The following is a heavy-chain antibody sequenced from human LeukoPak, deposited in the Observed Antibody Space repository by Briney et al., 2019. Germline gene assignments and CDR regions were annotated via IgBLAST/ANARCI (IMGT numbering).Heavy chain of an antibody. CDR2: IYYSGST. D-gene: IGHD6-19*01. CDR1: SGSISSSSYY. V-gene: IGHV4-39*01. CDR3: ARQERSGWYSYFQH. Sequence: SETLSLTCTVSSGSISSSSYYWGWIRQPPGKGLEWIGSIYYSGSTYYNPSLKSRVTISVDTSKNQFSLKLSSVTAADTAVYYCARQERSGWYSYFQHWGQGTLVTVSS. J-gene: IGHJ1*01.